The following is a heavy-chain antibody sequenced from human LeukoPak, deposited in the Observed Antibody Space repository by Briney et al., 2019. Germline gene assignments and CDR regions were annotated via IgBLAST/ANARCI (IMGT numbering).Heavy chain of an antibody. CDR3: VGEIGRPKTFYFDS. CDR2: ISENI. V-gene: IGHV3-69-1*01. J-gene: IGHJ4*02. CDR1: GFVFSRDN. Sequence: GGSLRLSCTASGFVFSRDNMNWVRQAPGKGLEWVSHISENIYHADSVKGRFTISRDNAKNSLYLQMSNLRAEDTAMYYCVGEIGRPKTFYFDSWGREPWSSSPQ.